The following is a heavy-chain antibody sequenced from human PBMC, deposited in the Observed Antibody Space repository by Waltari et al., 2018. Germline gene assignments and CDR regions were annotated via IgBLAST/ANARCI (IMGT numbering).Heavy chain of an antibody. CDR1: GGSMNVYY. J-gene: IGHJ4*02. CDR3: ARHNSGYYTPHDY. Sequence: QLQLQESGPGPVKPSETLSLTCTVSGGSMNVYYWGWIRQSQGKGLEWFGSVFYTGTTYYKPSLKCRLTISIDTSKNQFSLRLASVTAADTAVYYCARHNSGYYTPHDYWGQGTQVTVSS. CDR2: VFYTGTT. V-gene: IGHV4-39*01. D-gene: IGHD3-22*01.